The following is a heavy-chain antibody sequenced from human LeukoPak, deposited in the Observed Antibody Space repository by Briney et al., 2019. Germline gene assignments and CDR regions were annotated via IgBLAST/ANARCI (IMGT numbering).Heavy chain of an antibody. Sequence: GGSLRLSCATSGVNVSSIYMSSGRQGPGKGRQWVSVIFSGGSTYYVDSVKGRFTTSRDNSKNTLYLQMNSLRAEDTGVYYCASYLGGFSSFHWGQGTLVAVSS. D-gene: IGHD2-15*01. J-gene: IGHJ4*02. V-gene: IGHV3-53*05. CDR2: IFSGGST. CDR1: GVNVSSIY. CDR3: ASYLGGFSSFH.